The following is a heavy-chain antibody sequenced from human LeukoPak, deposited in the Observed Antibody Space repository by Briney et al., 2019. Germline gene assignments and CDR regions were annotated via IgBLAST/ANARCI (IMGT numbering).Heavy chain of an antibody. CDR1: GFTFSSYG. CDR3: AKHGGGGSYGTFDY. CDR2: ISYDGSNS. D-gene: IGHD1-26*01. Sequence: GRSLRLSCAASGFTFSSYGMHWVRQAPGKGLEWVALISYDGSNSYYADSVKGRFTISRDNSKNTLYLQMNSLRAEDTAVYYCAKHGGGGSYGTFDYWGQGTLVTVSS. J-gene: IGHJ4*02. V-gene: IGHV3-30*18.